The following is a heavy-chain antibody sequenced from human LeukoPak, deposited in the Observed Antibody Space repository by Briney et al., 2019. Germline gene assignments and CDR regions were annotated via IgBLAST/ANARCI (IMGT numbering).Heavy chain of an antibody. CDR2: INHSGST. D-gene: IGHD3-3*01. J-gene: IGHJ6*02. Sequence: SETLSLTCAVYGGSFSGYYWSWIRQSPMKGLEWIGEINHSGSTNYNPSLESRVTISVDTSKNQFSLKLSSVTAADTAVYYCARRNYDFWSGYYTSGYGMDVWGQGTTVTVSS. CDR1: GGSFSGYY. V-gene: IGHV4-34*01. CDR3: ARRNYDFWSGYYTSGYGMDV.